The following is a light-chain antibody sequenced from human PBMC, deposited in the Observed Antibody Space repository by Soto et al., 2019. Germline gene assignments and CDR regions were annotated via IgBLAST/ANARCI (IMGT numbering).Light chain of an antibody. Sequence: EIVLTQSPGTLSLSLGERATLSCRASQSVSSKYLAWYQQKPGQAPRVLIYGTSIRASGVPERFSGGGSGTDLTLTITRLEPEDFAVYYCQQYGSSLFTFGPGTKVDIK. CDR2: GTS. V-gene: IGKV3-20*01. J-gene: IGKJ3*01. CDR1: QSVSSKY. CDR3: QQYGSSLFT.